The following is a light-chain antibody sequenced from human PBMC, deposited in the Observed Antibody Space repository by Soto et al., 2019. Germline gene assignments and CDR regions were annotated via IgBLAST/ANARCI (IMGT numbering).Light chain of an antibody. V-gene: IGLV2-23*02. CDR3: CSYVGSGTLNVV. CDR1: SSDVGTYNL. J-gene: IGLJ2*01. Sequence: QSVLTQPASVSGSPGQSITISCTGTSSDVGTYNLVSWYQQHPGKAPKLMIYEVTRRPSGVSNRFSGSKSGNTASLTISGLQAEDEADYYCCSYVGSGTLNVVFGGGTQLTVL. CDR2: EVT.